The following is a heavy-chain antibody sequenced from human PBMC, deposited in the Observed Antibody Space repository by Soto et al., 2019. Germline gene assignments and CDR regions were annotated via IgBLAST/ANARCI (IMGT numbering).Heavy chain of an antibody. Sequence: EVQLLESGGDLVQPGGSLRLSCVASGFTFGSRAMSWVRQAPGEGLEWVSTITDTGGDTKYADSVRGRFTISRDNSKKTLYLQMCSMRAQDWAVYYCAIGSKDSCPGSRSFDFWGLGTLVTVSS. CDR1: GFTFGSRA. J-gene: IGHJ4*02. V-gene: IGHV3-23*01. D-gene: IGHD3-10*01. CDR3: AIGSKDSCPGSRSFDF. CDR2: ITDTGGDT.